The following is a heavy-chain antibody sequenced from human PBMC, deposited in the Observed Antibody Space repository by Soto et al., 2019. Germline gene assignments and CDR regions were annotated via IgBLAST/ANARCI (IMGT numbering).Heavy chain of an antibody. CDR1: GGSISSGDYY. J-gene: IGHJ5*02. D-gene: IGHD6-13*01. Sequence: QVQLQESGPGLVKPSQTLSLTCTVSGGSISSGDYYWSWIRQPPGKGLEWIGYIYYSGSTYYNPSLKSRLTISVDTSQNQFSLKLSSVTAADTAVYYCARESSGSSSWYEYWFDPWGQGTLVTVSS. CDR3: ARESSGSSSWYEYWFDP. CDR2: IYYSGST. V-gene: IGHV4-30-4*01.